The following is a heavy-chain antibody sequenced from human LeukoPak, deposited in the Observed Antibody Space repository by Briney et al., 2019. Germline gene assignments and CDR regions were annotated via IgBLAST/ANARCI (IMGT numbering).Heavy chain of an antibody. J-gene: IGHJ4*02. Sequence: ASVKVSCKASGYSFTGYYMHWVRQAPGQGLEWMGWINPNSGRTNYAQKFQGRVTMTRDTSISTAYMELSRLRSDDTAVYYCARGYDSSGYTDYWGQGTLVTVSS. CDR1: GYSFTGYY. D-gene: IGHD3-22*01. V-gene: IGHV1-2*02. CDR2: INPNSGRT. CDR3: ARGYDSSGYTDY.